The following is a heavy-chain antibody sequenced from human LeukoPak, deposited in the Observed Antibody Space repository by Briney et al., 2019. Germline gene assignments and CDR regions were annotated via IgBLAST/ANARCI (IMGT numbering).Heavy chain of an antibody. CDR3: ARVFGEQQPDYYYYYYMDV. D-gene: IGHD6-13*01. CDR1: GYTFTSYG. Sequence: ASVKVSCKASGYTFTSYGISWVRQAPGQGLEWMGWISAYNGNTNYAQKLQGRVTMTTDTSTSTAYMELRSLRSYDTAVYYCARVFGEQQPDYYYYYYMDVWGKGTTVTVSS. J-gene: IGHJ6*03. V-gene: IGHV1-18*01. CDR2: ISAYNGNT.